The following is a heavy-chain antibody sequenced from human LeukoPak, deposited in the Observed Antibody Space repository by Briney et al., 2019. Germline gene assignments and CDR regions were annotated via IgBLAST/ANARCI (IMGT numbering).Heavy chain of an antibody. J-gene: IGHJ4*02. D-gene: IGHD1-1*01. CDR3: ARLSGTRDY. Sequence: SETLSLTCAVYGGSFSGYYWSWIRQPPGKGLEWIGEINHSGSTNYNPSLKSRVTISVDTSKNQFSLKLSSVTAADTAVYYCARLSGTRDYWGQGTLVTVSS. CDR1: GGSFSGYY. CDR2: INHSGST. V-gene: IGHV4-34*01.